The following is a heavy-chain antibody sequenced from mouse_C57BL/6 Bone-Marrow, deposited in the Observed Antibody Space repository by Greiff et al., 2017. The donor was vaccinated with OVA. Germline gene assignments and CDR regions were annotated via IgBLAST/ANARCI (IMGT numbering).Heavy chain of an antibody. V-gene: IGHV1-9*01. CDR2: ILPGGGST. Sequence: VQLQQSGAELMKPGASVKLSCKATGYTFTGYWIEWVKQRPGHGLEWIGEILPGGGSTNYNEKFKGKATFTADTSSNTAYMQLSSLTTEDSAVYYCAREGDSNYGFGYWGQGTTLTVSS. D-gene: IGHD2-5*01. CDR1: GYTFTGYW. J-gene: IGHJ2*01. CDR3: AREGDSNYGFGY.